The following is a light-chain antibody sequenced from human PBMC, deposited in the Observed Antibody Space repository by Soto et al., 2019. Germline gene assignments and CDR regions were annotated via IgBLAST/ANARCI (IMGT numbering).Light chain of an antibody. V-gene: IGKV3-11*01. Sequence: ETVLTQSPGTLSSSPGERATLSCRASQSVSSYLAWYQQKPGQAPRLLIFDASNRATGIPARFSGSGSGTDFTLTISSLEPEDFAVYYCQLRSNWPITFGQGTRLEIK. J-gene: IGKJ5*01. CDR3: QLRSNWPIT. CDR2: DAS. CDR1: QSVSSY.